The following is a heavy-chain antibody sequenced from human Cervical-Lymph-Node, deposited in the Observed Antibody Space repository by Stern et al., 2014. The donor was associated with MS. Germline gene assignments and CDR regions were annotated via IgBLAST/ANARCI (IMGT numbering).Heavy chain of an antibody. CDR3: ARSYYYGSGSYNWFDP. V-gene: IGHV4-30-4*01. D-gene: IGHD3-10*01. CDR2: IYYSGST. CDR1: GGSISSGDYY. J-gene: IGHJ5*02. Sequence: VQLVESGPGLVKPSQTLSLTCTVSGGSISSGDYYWSWIRQPPGKGLEWIGYIYYSGSTYYNPSLKSRVTISVDTSKNQFSLKLSSVTAADTAVYYCARSYYYGSGSYNWFDPWGQGTLVTVSS.